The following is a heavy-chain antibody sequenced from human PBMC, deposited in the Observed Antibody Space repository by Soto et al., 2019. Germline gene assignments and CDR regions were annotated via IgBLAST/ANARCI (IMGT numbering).Heavy chain of an antibody. J-gene: IGHJ6*03. CDR3: ARGRATVTRFPFPYYMDV. CDR1: GYSFTSYW. CDR2: IYPGDSDT. Sequence: GESLKISCKGSGYSFTSYWIGWVRQMPGKGLEWMGIIYPGDSDTRYSPSFQGQVAISADKSISTAYLQWSSLKASDTAMYYCARGRATVTRFPFPYYMDVWGKGTTVTVSS. D-gene: IGHD4-4*01. V-gene: IGHV5-51*01.